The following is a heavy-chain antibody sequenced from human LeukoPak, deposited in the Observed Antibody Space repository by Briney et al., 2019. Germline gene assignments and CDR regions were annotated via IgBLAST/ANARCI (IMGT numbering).Heavy chain of an antibody. CDR3: ARGGFLEWPSFYGMDV. D-gene: IGHD3-3*01. CDR1: GYTFTSYY. V-gene: IGHV1-46*01. CDR2: INPSGGST. J-gene: IGHJ6*02. Sequence: ASVKVSCKASGYTFTSYYMHWVRQAPGQGLEGMGIINPSGGSTSYAQKFQGRVTMTRDTSTSTVYMELSSLRSEDTAVYYCARGGFLEWPSFYGMDVWGQGTTVTVSS.